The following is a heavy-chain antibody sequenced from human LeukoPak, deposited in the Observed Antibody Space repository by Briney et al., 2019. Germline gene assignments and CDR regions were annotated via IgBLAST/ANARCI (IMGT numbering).Heavy chain of an antibody. Sequence: SETLSLPCAVYGGSFSGYYWSWIRQPPGKGLEWIGEINHSGSTDYNPSLKSRVTISVDTSKNQFSLKLSSVTAADTAVYYCARSPAEWLSYDYWGQGTLVTVSS. CDR2: INHSGST. CDR1: GGSFSGYY. CDR3: ARSPAEWLSYDY. V-gene: IGHV4-34*01. J-gene: IGHJ4*02. D-gene: IGHD3-3*01.